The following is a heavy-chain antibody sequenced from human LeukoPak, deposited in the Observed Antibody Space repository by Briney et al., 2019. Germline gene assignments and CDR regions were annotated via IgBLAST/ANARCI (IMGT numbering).Heavy chain of an antibody. CDR2: IYSGGST. Sequence: GGSLRLSCTASGFTFGDYAMSWVRQAPGKGLEWVSVIYSGGSTYYADSVKGRFTISRDNSKNTLYLQMNSLRAEDTAVYYCARDYGKAFDIWGQGTMVTVSS. V-gene: IGHV3-66*01. CDR1: GFTFGDYA. J-gene: IGHJ3*02. CDR3: ARDYGKAFDI. D-gene: IGHD4-17*01.